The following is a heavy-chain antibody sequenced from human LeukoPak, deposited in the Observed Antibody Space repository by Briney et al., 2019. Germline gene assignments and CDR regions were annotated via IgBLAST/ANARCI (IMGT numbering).Heavy chain of an antibody. D-gene: IGHD6-19*01. CDR3: AGGRYSSGWYVGVMEVYYYGMDV. Sequence: ASVKVSCKASGGTFSSYAISWVRQAPGQGLEWMGVIIPIFGTANYAQKFQGRVTITADVSTSTAYMELSSLRSEDTAVYYCAGGRYSSGWYVGVMEVYYYGMDVWGKGTTVTVSS. CDR1: GGTFSSYA. V-gene: IGHV1-69*13. CDR2: IIPIFGTA. J-gene: IGHJ6*04.